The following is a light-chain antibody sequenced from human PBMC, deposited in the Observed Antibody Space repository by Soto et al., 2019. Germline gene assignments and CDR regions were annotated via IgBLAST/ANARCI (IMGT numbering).Light chain of an antibody. CDR1: QSVNSR. J-gene: IGKJ1*01. Sequence: EIVLNTSAGAVSLTTGERATLYFRASQSVNSRLAWYQHKPGQAPRLLIYGASNRATGIPDRFSGSGSGTDFTLTISRLEPEDFAVYYCQQYGGSGTFGQGSKVDI. V-gene: IGKV3-20*01. CDR3: QQYGGSGT. CDR2: GAS.